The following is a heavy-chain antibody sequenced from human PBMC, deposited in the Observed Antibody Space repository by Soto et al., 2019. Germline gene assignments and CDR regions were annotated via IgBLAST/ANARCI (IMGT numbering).Heavy chain of an antibody. V-gene: IGHV3-7*01. CDR1: GFPFSSYW. CDR3: AKDLQGEFHYDSSGYYFDY. Sequence: GGSLRLSCVASGFPFSSYWMSWVRQAPGKGLEWVANIKQDGSEKYYVDSVKGRFTLSRDNAKNSLYLQMNSLRAEDTAVYYCAKDLQGEFHYDSSGYYFDYWGQGTLVTVSS. J-gene: IGHJ4*02. CDR2: IKQDGSEK. D-gene: IGHD3-22*01.